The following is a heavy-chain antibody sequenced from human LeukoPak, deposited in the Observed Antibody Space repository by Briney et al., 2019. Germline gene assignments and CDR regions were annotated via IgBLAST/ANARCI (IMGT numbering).Heavy chain of an antibody. Sequence: GASVKVSRTASGSTFTGYYMHLMRQPHAQGLERMGWTNINNGGTNYAQKFQGRVTMTRDTSISTAYMELSRLTSDDTAVYYCARSIVGATAFDYWGQGTLVTVSS. CDR1: GSTFTGYY. D-gene: IGHD1-26*01. V-gene: IGHV1-2*02. CDR2: TNINNGGT. CDR3: ARSIVGATAFDY. J-gene: IGHJ4*02.